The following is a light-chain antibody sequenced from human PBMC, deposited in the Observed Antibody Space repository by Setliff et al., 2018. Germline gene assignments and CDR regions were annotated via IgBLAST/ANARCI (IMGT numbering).Light chain of an antibody. J-gene: IGLJ1*01. V-gene: IGLV2-8*01. CDR1: RSDVGGYNY. CDR2: DVS. CDR3: CSHTISSTRV. Sequence: QSVLTQPPSASGSPGQSVTISCTGTRSDVGGYNYVSWYQQHPGKAPKLVIYDVSKRPSGVPDRFSGAKSGNTASLTVSGLQAEDEADYYCCSHTISSTRVFGTGTKVTVL.